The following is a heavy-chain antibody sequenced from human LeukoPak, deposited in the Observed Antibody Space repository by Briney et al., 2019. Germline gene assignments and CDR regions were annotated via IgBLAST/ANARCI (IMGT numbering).Heavy chain of an antibody. J-gene: IGHJ5*02. Sequence: SETLSLTCTVSGGPISSYYWSWIRQAPGKGLEWIGYIYYSGSNNYNPSLKNGVTISVSTSENQFFPKQSSVTAGDTAGHYLARHRGGCGGGSCLKWLDPWGQGTLVTVSS. D-gene: IGHD2-15*01. CDR1: GGPISSYY. CDR2: IYYSGSN. CDR3: ARHRGGCGGGSCLKWLDP. V-gene: IGHV4-59*08.